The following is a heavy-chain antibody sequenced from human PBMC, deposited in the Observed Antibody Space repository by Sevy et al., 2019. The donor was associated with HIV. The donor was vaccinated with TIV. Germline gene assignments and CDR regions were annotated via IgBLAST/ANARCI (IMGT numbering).Heavy chain of an antibody. V-gene: IGHV1-2*02. J-gene: IGHJ4*02. Sequence: ASVKVSCKASGYTFTGYYLHRVRQAPGQGLEWMGWINPNSGGTNYAQKFQGRVTMTRDTSISTAYMELSRLRSDDTAVYYCARATVTTLIGDYWGQGTLVTVSS. CDR2: INPNSGGT. CDR3: ARATVTTLIGDY. CDR1: GYTFTGYY. D-gene: IGHD4-17*01.